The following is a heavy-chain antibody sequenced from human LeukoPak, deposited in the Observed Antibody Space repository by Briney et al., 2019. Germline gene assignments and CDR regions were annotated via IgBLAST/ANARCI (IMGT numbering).Heavy chain of an antibody. CDR2: ICTSGST. D-gene: IGHD1-26*01. CDR1: GASNSSYY. Sequence: PSETLSLTCTVSGASNSSYYWTWIRQPAGEGLEWIGRICTSGSTNYNPSLKSRVTMSVDTSKNQFSLKLSSVTAADTAVYYCARARGGSGSYGHFDYWGQGTLVTVSS. J-gene: IGHJ4*02. CDR3: ARARGGSGSYGHFDY. V-gene: IGHV4-4*07.